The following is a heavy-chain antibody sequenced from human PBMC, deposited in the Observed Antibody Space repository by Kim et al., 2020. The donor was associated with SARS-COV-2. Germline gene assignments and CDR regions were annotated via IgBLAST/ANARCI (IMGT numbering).Heavy chain of an antibody. D-gene: IGHD1-26*01. CDR1: GFTFSNTW. Sequence: GGSLRLSCAASGFTFSNTWMSWVRQAPGKGPEWVGRIGSKTDGGTIEYAAPVKGRFTISRDDSKNTLYLQMNSLIIEDTAIYYCTTESGDFVWVQGTLVTLSS. CDR2: IGSKTDGGTI. J-gene: IGHJ4*02. CDR3: TTESGDFV. V-gene: IGHV3-15*04.